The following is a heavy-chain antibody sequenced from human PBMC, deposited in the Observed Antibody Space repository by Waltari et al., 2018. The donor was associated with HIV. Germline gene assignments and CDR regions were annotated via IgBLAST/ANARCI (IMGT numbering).Heavy chain of an antibody. V-gene: IGHV3-23*01. CDR1: GVTFRHYG. CDR3: AIQHNPLHNYYYGMDV. D-gene: IGHD1-1*01. J-gene: IGHJ6*02. CDR2: LSGSGGST. Sequence: EVQLLESGGGLVQPGGSLRLSCVASGVTFRHYGVTWVRQAPGKGLEWVSGLSGSGGSTHYADSVKGRFTISRDNSKDTLYLQMNTLRAEDTAVYYCAIQHNPLHNYYYGMDVWGQGTTVTVSS.